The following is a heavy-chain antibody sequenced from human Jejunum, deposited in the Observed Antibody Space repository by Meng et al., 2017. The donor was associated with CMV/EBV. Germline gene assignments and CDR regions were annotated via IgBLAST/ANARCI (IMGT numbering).Heavy chain of an antibody. CDR1: GGSISSTYH. Sequence: TCTVSGGSISSTYHWGWVRQPPGKGPEWIGSIYYSGSTYYNPSLKSRATISVDTSNNQFSLQLSSVTAADTAVYYCARRGEWWYFDYWGQGNLVTVSS. CDR2: IYYSGST. D-gene: IGHD2-15*01. J-gene: IGHJ4*02. CDR3: ARRGEWWYFDY. V-gene: IGHV4-39*01.